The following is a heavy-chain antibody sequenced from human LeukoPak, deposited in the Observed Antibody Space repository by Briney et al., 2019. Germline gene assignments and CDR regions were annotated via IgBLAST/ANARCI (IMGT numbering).Heavy chain of an antibody. Sequence: SETLSLTCTVSGGSISSGGYYWSWIRQHPGKGLEWIGYIYYSGSTYYNPSLKSRVTISVDTSKNQFSLKLSSVTAADTAVYYCARHRLGGSPRNPFDYWGQGTLVTVSS. CDR1: GGSISSGGYY. CDR2: IYYSGST. D-gene: IGHD5-12*01. V-gene: IGHV4-31*03. CDR3: ARHRLGGSPRNPFDY. J-gene: IGHJ4*02.